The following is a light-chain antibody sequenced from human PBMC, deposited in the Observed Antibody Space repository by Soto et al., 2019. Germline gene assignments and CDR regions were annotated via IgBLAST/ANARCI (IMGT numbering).Light chain of an antibody. J-gene: IGLJ3*02. Sequence: QSALTQPASVSGSPGQSITISCSGISSDVGSYKLVSWYQQHPGKAPKLMIYEGNKRPSGVSNRFSSSNSGNTASLTISGLQAEDEADYYCCSYAGSGTWVFGGGTQLTVL. CDR3: CSYAGSGTWV. CDR2: EGN. CDR1: SSDVGSYKL. V-gene: IGLV2-23*01.